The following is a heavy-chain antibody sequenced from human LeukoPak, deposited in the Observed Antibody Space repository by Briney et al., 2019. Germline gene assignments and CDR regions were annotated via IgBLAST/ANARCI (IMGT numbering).Heavy chain of an antibody. CDR2: IYYSGNT. D-gene: IGHD5-18*01. V-gene: IGHV4-59*01. Sequence: SETLSLTCTVSGGSINTYYWSWIRQPPGKGLEWIGYIYYSGNTNYNSSLRSRVTMSVDTSKNQFSLRLNSVTAADTAVYYCARVKVAAMVFDAFDIWGQGTMVTFSS. CDR1: GGSINTYY. J-gene: IGHJ3*02. CDR3: ARVKVAAMVFDAFDI.